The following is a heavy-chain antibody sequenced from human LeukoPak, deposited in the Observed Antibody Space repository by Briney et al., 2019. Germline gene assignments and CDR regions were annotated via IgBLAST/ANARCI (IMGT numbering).Heavy chain of an antibody. D-gene: IGHD4-11*01. CDR1: GGSIPSYY. V-gene: IGHV4-59*01. CDR2: LLYGGST. J-gene: IGHJ4*02. Sequence: PSETLSLTCATSGGSIPSYYWSWIRQTPGKGLEWIGYLLYGGSTNYNPSLKSRVTMSIDTSKNQFSLKLRSVTAADTAVYYCARGAYSNYLSVGYWGQGILVTVSS. CDR3: ARGAYSNYLSVGY.